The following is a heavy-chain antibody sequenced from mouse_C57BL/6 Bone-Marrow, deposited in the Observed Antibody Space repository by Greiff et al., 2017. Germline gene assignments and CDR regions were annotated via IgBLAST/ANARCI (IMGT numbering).Heavy chain of an antibody. CDR3: AREHYSNADFDY. D-gene: IGHD2-5*01. Sequence: EVKVVESGGGLVKPGGSLKLSCAASGFTFSSYAMSWVRQTPEKRLEWVATISDGGSYTYYPDNVKGRFTISRDNAKNNLYLQMSHLKSEDTAMYYCAREHYSNADFDYWGQGTTLTVSS. V-gene: IGHV5-4*01. J-gene: IGHJ2*01. CDR2: ISDGGSYT. CDR1: GFTFSSYA.